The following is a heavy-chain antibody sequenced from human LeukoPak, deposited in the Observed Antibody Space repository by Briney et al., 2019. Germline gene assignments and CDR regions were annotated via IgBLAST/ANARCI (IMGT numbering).Heavy chain of an antibody. D-gene: IGHD2-15*01. Sequence: SETLSLTCAVYGGSFSGYYWSWIRQPPGKGLEWIGEINHSGNTNYNPSLKSRVTISVDTSKNQFSLKLSSVTAADTAVYYCARRRRNGYCSGGSCSWFDPWGQGTLVTVSS. J-gene: IGHJ5*02. CDR3: ARRRRNGYCSGGSCSWFDP. CDR2: INHSGNT. CDR1: GGSFSGYY. V-gene: IGHV4-34*01.